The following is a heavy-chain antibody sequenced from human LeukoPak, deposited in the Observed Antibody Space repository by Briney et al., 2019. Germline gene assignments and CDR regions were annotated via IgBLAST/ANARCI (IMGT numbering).Heavy chain of an antibody. V-gene: IGHV3-23*01. Sequence: GGSLRLSCAASGFTFSSYAMSWVRQAPGKGLEWVSAISGSGGSTYYADSVKGRFTISRDNSKKTLYLQMNSLRAEDTDLYYCAKKPIEAIWFGSYYFDYLGQGTLVTVSS. J-gene: IGHJ4*01. CDR1: GFTFSSYA. CDR3: AKKPIEAIWFGSYYFDY. CDR2: ISGSGGST. D-gene: IGHD3-10*01.